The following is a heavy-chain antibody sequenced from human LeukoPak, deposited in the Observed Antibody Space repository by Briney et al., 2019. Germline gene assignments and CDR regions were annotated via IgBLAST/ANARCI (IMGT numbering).Heavy chain of an antibody. Sequence: ASVKVSCKASGYTFTSYGISWVRHAPGQGLEWMGWISAYNGNTNYAQKLQGRVTMTTDTSTSTAYMELRSLRSDDTAVYYCARDYCSGRRCLTPYYYGMDVWGQGTTVTVSS. CDR2: ISAYNGNT. D-gene: IGHD2-15*01. CDR1: GYTFTSYG. CDR3: ARDYCSGRRCLTPYYYGMDV. V-gene: IGHV1-18*01. J-gene: IGHJ6*02.